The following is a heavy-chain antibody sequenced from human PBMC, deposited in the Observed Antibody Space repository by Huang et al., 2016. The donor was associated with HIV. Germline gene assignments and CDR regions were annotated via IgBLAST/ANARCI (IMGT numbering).Heavy chain of an antibody. V-gene: IGHV4-59*02. J-gene: IGHJ5*02. CDR1: GDSVSSHY. Sequence: QVRLQESGPGLVKPSETLSLSCTVSGDSVSSHYWGWFRHPPGKGLEGIGTVYVSGTTKDNPRLKSRITISVDTSKNGFSLNITSVSAADTAMYFCVRDQGRLAVGGIDNWFDPWGQGALVTVSS. CDR2: VYVSGTT. CDR3: VRDQGRLAVGGIDNWFDP. D-gene: IGHD6-19*01.